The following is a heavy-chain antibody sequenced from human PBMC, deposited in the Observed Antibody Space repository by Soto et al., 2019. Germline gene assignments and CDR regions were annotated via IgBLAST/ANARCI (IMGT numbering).Heavy chain of an antibody. V-gene: IGHV5-10-1*01. CDR3: ARQIYDSDTGPNFQYYFDS. Sequence: GGSLENFCKGSGYNFGGLLITWGPQKPGKSLDWMGRIDPSDSQTYYSPSFRGHVTISVTKSITTVFLQWSSLRASDTAMYYCARQIYDSDTGPNFQYYFDSWGQGTPVTVSS. CDR1: GYNFGGLL. D-gene: IGHD3-22*01. CDR2: IDPSDSQT. J-gene: IGHJ4*02.